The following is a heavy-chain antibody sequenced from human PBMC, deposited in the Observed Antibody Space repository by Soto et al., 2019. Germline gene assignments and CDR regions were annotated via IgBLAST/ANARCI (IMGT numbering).Heavy chain of an antibody. V-gene: IGHV3-33*01. Sequence: QVQLVESGGGVVQPGRSLRLSCAASGFTFSSYGMHWVRQAPGKGLEWVAVIWYDGSNKYYADSVKGRFTISRDNSKNTLYLQMNSQRAEDTAVYYCARERAPPEWGSSWFLAYWGQGTLVTVSS. J-gene: IGHJ4*02. D-gene: IGHD6-13*01. CDR1: GFTFSSYG. CDR2: IWYDGSNK. CDR3: ARERAPPEWGSSWFLAY.